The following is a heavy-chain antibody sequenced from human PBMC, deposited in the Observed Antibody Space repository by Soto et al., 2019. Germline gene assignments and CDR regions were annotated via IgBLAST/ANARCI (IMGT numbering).Heavy chain of an antibody. Sequence: QVPLVQSGAEVKEPGASVTVSCRASGDRFTDYYMHWVRQAPGQGLEWMGWINPNSGVTKYAQKFQGWVTMTRDTSIRTVYMQLSRLGFDDTAVYYCARESGGATATLDYYYCYMDVWGTGTTVTVSS. V-gene: IGHV1-2*04. D-gene: IGHD5-12*01. J-gene: IGHJ6*03. CDR1: GDRFTDYY. CDR3: ARESGGATATLDYYYCYMDV. CDR2: INPNSGVT.